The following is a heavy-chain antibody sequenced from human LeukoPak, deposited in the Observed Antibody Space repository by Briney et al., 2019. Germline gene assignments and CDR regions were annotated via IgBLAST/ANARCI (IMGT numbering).Heavy chain of an antibody. CDR3: AKFWLHTAMAHLDY. Sequence: ETLSLTCAVSGGSISSGGYSWSWIRQPPGKGLEWVSGISGSGGSTYYADTVKGRFTISRDNSKNTLYLQMNSLRDDDTAVYYCAKFWLHTAMAHLDYWGQGALVTVSS. CDR2: ISGSGGST. D-gene: IGHD5-18*01. CDR1: GGSISSGGYS. V-gene: IGHV3-23*01. J-gene: IGHJ4*02.